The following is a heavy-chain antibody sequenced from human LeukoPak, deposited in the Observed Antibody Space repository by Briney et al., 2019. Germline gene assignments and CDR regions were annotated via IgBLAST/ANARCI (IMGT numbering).Heavy chain of an antibody. V-gene: IGHV4-31*03. Sequence: SETLSLTCTVSGGSISSGGYYWSWIRQHPGKGLEWIGHIYYSGSTYYNPSLKSRVTISVDTSKNQFSLKLSSVTAADTAVYYCARYPRYCSGGSCAFDIWGQGTMVTVSS. CDR2: IYYSGST. D-gene: IGHD2-15*01. J-gene: IGHJ3*02. CDR3: ARYPRYCSGGSCAFDI. CDR1: GGSISSGGYY.